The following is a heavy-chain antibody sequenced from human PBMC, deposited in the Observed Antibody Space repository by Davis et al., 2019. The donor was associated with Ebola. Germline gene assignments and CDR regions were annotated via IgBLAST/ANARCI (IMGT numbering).Heavy chain of an antibody. J-gene: IGHJ4*02. CDR2: INNDGSIT. CDR3: TRDIPFTSFDY. V-gene: IGHV3-74*01. D-gene: IGHD2-2*02. Sequence: GESLKISCAASGFTFSSSWMHWVRQAPGKGLVWVSLINNDGSITTYADSVKGRFTISRDNAKNSLYLQMDSLRAEDSAVYYCTRDIPFTSFDYWGQGALVTVSS. CDR1: GFTFSSSW.